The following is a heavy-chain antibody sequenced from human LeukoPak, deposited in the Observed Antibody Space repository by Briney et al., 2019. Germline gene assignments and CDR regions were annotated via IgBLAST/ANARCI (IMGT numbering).Heavy chain of an antibody. V-gene: IGHV4-39*07. CDR2: IYYSGST. CDR3: ARDSYSSSWFNFDY. D-gene: IGHD6-13*01. CDR1: GGSISSSSYY. Sequence: SETLSLTCTVSGGSISSSSYYWGWIRQPPGKGLEWIGSIYYSGSTYYNPSLKSRVTISVDTSKNQFSLKLSSVTAADTAVYYCARDSYSSSWFNFDYWGQGTLVTVSS. J-gene: IGHJ4*02.